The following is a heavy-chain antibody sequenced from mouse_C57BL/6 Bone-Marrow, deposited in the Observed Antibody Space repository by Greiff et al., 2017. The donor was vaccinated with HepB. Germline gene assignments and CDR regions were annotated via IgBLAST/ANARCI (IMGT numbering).Heavy chain of an antibody. CDR1: GYTFTYYY. V-gene: IGHV1-19*01. CDR2: INPYNGGT. CDR3: ARLVTKAWFAY. J-gene: IGHJ3*01. D-gene: IGHD2-2*01. Sequence: EVQLQQSGPVLVKPGASVKMSCKASGYTFTYYYMNWVKQSHGKSLEWIGVINPYNGGTSYNQKFKGKATLTVDKSSSTAYMELNSLTSEDSAVYYCARLVTKAWFAYWGQGTLVTVSA.